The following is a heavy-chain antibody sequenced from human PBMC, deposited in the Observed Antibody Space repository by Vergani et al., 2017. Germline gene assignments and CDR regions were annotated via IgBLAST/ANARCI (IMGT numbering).Heavy chain of an antibody. CDR3: AKKGGSLYYYGVDV. CDR1: GCTFGHFD. J-gene: IGHJ6*02. CDR2: IRYDGSNP. Sequence: QVQLVESGGGVVQRGGSLRLSCIGSGCTFGHFDMHWVRQAPGKGLAWVAFIRYDGSNPQYIDSVKGRFTISRDNSKDTLFLQMNGLRPEDTGTYFCAKKGGSLYYYGVDVWGQGTTITVSS. V-gene: IGHV3-30*02. D-gene: IGHD1-26*01.